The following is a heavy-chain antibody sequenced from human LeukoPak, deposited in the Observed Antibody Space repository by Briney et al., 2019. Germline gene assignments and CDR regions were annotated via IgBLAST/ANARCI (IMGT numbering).Heavy chain of an antibody. D-gene: IGHD3-10*01. V-gene: IGHV4-39*07. CDR3: ARLHKVRGVIGGNYFDY. J-gene: IGHJ4*02. CDR2: IYYSGST. Sequence: PETLSLTCTVSGGSISSSSYYWGWIRQPPGKGLEWHGSIYYSGSTYYNPSLKSRVTISVDTSKNQFSLKLSSVTAADTAVYYCARLHKVRGVIGGNYFDYWGQGTLVTVSS. CDR1: GGSISSSSYY.